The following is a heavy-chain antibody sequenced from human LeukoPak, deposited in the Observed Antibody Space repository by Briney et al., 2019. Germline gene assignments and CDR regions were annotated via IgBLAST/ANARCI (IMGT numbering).Heavy chain of an antibody. V-gene: IGHV3-48*04. CDR3: ARDHWNDGGDY. J-gene: IGHJ4*02. Sequence: GGSLRLSCAASGFTFSSYSMNWVRQAPGKGLEWVSYISSSGSTIYYADSVKGRFTISRDNAKNSLYLQMNSLRAEDTAVYYCARDHWNDGGDYWGQGTLVTVSS. CDR2: ISSSGSTI. CDR1: GFTFSSYS. D-gene: IGHD1-1*01.